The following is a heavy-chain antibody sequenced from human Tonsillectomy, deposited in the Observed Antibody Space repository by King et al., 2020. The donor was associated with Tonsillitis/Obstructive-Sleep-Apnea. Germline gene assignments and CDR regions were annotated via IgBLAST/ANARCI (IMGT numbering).Heavy chain of an antibody. CDR2: ISGSGGST. D-gene: IGHD2-2*01. CDR3: GKEGLFGYCSSTSCSTYSDAFDI. Sequence: VQLVESGGGLVQPGGSLRLSCAASGFTFSSYAMSWVRQAPGKGLEWVSAISGSGGSTYYADSVKGRFTISRDNSKNTLYLQMNSLRAEDTAVYYCGKEGLFGYCSSTSCSTYSDAFDIWGQGTMVTVSS. CDR1: GFTFSSYA. V-gene: IGHV3-23*04. J-gene: IGHJ3*02.